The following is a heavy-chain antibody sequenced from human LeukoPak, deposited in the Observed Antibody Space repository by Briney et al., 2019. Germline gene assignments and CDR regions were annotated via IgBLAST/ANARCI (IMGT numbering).Heavy chain of an antibody. CDR1: GGSISSYY. V-gene: IGHV4-4*07. J-gene: IGHJ3*02. Sequence: SETLSLTCTVSGGSISSYYWSWIRQPAGKGLEWIGRIYTSGSTNYNPSLKSRLTISVDTSKNQFSLKLSSVTAADTAVYYCARAEWELDDAFDIWGQGTTVTVSS. CDR2: IYTSGST. CDR3: ARAEWELDDAFDI. D-gene: IGHD1-26*01.